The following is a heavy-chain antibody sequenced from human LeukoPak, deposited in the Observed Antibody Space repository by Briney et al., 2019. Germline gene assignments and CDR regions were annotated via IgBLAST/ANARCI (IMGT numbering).Heavy chain of an antibody. D-gene: IGHD5-18*01. V-gene: IGHV1-2*06. Sequence: ASVKVSCKASGYTFTSHDFNWVRQAPGQGLEWMGRINPNSGGTNYAQKFQGRVTMTRDTSISTAYMELSRLRSDDTAVYYCATSGYTYGALDIWGQGTMVTVSS. CDR3: ATSGYTYGALDI. J-gene: IGHJ3*02. CDR2: INPNSGGT. CDR1: GYTFTSHD.